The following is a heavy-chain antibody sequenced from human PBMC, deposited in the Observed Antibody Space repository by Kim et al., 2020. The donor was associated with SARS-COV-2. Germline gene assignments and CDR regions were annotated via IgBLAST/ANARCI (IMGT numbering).Heavy chain of an antibody. J-gene: IGHJ2*01. V-gene: IGHV3-13*01. CDR2: IGASGDT. D-gene: IGHD3-22*01. Sequence: GGSLRLSCTASGFTFNRFDMHWLRQVSGDRLEWVSSIGASGDTFYAGSAKGRFTTSRENVKNSLYLQMNSLRAGDTAVYFCARGYYTDYWYFDLWGPGT. CDR3: ARGYYTDYWYFDL. CDR1: GFTFNRFD.